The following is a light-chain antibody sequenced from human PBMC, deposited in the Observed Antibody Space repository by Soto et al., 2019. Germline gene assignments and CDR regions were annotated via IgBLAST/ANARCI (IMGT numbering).Light chain of an antibody. V-gene: IGLV2-23*01. Sequence: QSALTQPASVSGSPGQSITISCTGASSDVGNFNLVSWYQHHPAEAPRLIIYEDNKRHSGVSNRFSGSKSGNTASLTISGLQAEDEADYYCCSYAGIVYVFGTGTKLTVL. CDR3: CSYAGIVYV. CDR2: EDN. J-gene: IGLJ1*01. CDR1: SSDVGNFNL.